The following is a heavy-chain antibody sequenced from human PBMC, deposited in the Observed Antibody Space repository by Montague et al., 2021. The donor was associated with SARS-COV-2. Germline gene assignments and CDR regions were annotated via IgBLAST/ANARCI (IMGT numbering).Heavy chain of an antibody. Sequence: SQRLSCAASGFTFSSYAMHWVRQAPGKGLEWVAVISDDGSKKYYVDSVXGRFTISRDNSKNTLYLQMNSLRTEDTAVYYCARDRSWLILGELDYWGQGTLVTVSS. J-gene: IGHJ4*02. CDR3: ARDRSWLILGELDY. CDR1: GFTFSSYA. D-gene: IGHD6-19*01. V-gene: IGHV3-30*04. CDR2: ISDDGSKK.